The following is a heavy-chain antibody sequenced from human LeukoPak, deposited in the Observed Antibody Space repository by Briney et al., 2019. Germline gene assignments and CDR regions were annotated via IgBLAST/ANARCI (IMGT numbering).Heavy chain of an antibody. CDR1: GFSFSSYW. CDR3: TRDIAVAGTLDY. Sequence: GGSLRLSCAASGFSFSSYWMSWVRQAPGKGLEWVANIKQDGSVKYYVDSVKGRFTISRDNARNSLFLQMNSLRAEDTAVYYCTRDIAVAGTLDYWGQGTLVTVSS. V-gene: IGHV3-7*01. CDR2: IKQDGSVK. J-gene: IGHJ4*02. D-gene: IGHD6-19*01.